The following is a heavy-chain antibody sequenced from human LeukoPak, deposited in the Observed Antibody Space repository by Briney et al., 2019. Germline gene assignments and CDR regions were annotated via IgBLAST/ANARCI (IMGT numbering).Heavy chain of an antibody. J-gene: IGHJ6*03. D-gene: IGHD6-13*01. CDR1: GGTFSSYA. Sequence: GSSVKLSCKASGGTFSSYAISWVRQAPGQGLEWMGGIIPIFGTANYAQKFKGRVTITADESTSTAYMELSSLRSEDTAVYYCATIQVQQQLVHYYYYMDVWGKGTTVTVSS. CDR2: IIPIFGTA. V-gene: IGHV1-69*01. CDR3: ATIQVQQQLVHYYYYMDV.